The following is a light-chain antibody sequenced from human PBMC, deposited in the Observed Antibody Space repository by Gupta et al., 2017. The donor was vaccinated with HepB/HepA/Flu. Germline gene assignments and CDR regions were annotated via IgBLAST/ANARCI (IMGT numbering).Light chain of an antibody. CDR2: DAS. V-gene: IGKV3-11*01. J-gene: IGKJ2*01. Sequence: EIVLTQSPATLSLSPGERATLSCRASQSVSSNLDWYQQKPGQAPRLLIFDASNRATGIPDRFSGSGSGTEFTLTVSSREPEDFALFCCHHRSSCPYTFGQGTKVEIK. CDR3: HHRSSCPYT. CDR1: QSVSSN.